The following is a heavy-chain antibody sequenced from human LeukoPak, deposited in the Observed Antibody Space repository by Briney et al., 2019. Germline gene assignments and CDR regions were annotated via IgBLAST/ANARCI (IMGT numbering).Heavy chain of an antibody. CDR2: IYSGGST. Sequence: GGSLRLSCAASGFTVSSNYMSWVRQAPGKGLGWVSVIYSGGSTYYADSVKGRFTISRDNSKNTLYLQMNSLRAEDTAVYYCARESIPGIAENDYWGQGTLVTVSS. CDR3: ARESIPGIAENDY. V-gene: IGHV3-53*01. J-gene: IGHJ4*02. D-gene: IGHD6-13*01. CDR1: GFTVSSNY.